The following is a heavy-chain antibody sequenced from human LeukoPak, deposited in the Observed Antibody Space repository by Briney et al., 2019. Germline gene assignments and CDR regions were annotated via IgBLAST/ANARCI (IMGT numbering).Heavy chain of an antibody. D-gene: IGHD2-2*01. CDR1: GFTVSSNY. CDR2: IYSGGST. Sequence: GGSLRLSCAASGFTVSSNYMSWVRQAPGKGLEWVSVIYSGGSTYYADSVKGRFTISRDNSKNTLYPQMNSLRAEDTAVYYCARRKVGNDAFDIWGQGTMVTVSS. V-gene: IGHV3-53*01. CDR3: ARRKVGNDAFDI. J-gene: IGHJ3*02.